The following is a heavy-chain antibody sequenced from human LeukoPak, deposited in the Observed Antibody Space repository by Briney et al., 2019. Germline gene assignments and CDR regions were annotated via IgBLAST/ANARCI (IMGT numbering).Heavy chain of an antibody. V-gene: IGHV4-59*01. CDR3: ARVIGAAGPFDY. CDR1: GGSISSYY. D-gene: IGHD6-13*01. CDR2: IYYSGST. J-gene: IGHJ4*02. Sequence: SETLSLTCTVSGGSISSYYWSWIRQPPGKGLEWIGYIYYSGSTNYNPSLKSRVTISVDTSKNQFSLKLSSVTAADTAVYYCARVIGAAGPFDYWGQGTLVTVSS.